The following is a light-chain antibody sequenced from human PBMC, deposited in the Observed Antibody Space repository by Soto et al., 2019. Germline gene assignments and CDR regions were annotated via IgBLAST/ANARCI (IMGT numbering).Light chain of an antibody. CDR3: MQSIQLPIT. Sequence: EIVMTQSPATLSVSPGERATLSCRASQSVSTTVAWYQQKSGQAPRLLIYSASTRATGVPARFSGSGSGTDFTLKISRVEAEDVGVYYCMQSIQLPITFGQGTRLEIK. V-gene: IGKV3-15*01. CDR2: SAS. CDR1: QSVSTT. J-gene: IGKJ5*01.